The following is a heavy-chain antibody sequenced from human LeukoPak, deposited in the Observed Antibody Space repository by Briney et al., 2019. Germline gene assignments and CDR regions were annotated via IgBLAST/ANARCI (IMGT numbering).Heavy chain of an antibody. Sequence: GGSLRLSCAASGCIFSSYTMNWVRQAPGKGLEWVSSITSSRSYIYYADSVRGRFTISRDNAKNSLYLQMNSLRAEDTAVYYCARGPIVGAKGEAFDIWGQGTMVTVSS. CDR1: GCIFSSYT. CDR2: ITSSRSYI. J-gene: IGHJ3*02. D-gene: IGHD1-26*01. CDR3: ARGPIVGAKGEAFDI. V-gene: IGHV3-21*01.